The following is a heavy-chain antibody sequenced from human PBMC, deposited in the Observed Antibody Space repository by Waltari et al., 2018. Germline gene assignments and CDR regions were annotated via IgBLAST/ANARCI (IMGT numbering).Heavy chain of an antibody. D-gene: IGHD3-22*01. CDR2: ISYDGSNK. Sequence: QGQLVESGGGVVQPGRSLRLSCAASGFTFSSYVMHWVSQAPGKGLEWVAVISYDGSNKYYADSVKGRFTISRDNSKNTLYLQMNSLRAEDTAVYYCARGGFQYYYNSSGYDAFDIWGQGTMVTVSS. J-gene: IGHJ3*02. CDR1: GFTFSSYV. CDR3: ARGGFQYYYNSSGYDAFDI. V-gene: IGHV3-30-3*01.